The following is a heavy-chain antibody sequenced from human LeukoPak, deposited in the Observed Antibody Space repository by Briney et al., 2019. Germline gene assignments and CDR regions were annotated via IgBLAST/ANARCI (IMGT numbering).Heavy chain of an antibody. V-gene: IGHV4-61*08. Sequence: SETLSLTCTVSGGSISSGGYYWSWIRQHPGKGLEWIGYIYDSGSTNYNPSLKSRVTISVDTSKNQFSLKLSSVTAADTAVYYCARATWLPVGLYYYDSSGYYYYFDYWGQGTLVTVSS. J-gene: IGHJ4*02. CDR3: ARATWLPVGLYYYDSSGYYYYFDY. CDR2: IYDSGST. CDR1: GGSISSGGYY. D-gene: IGHD3-22*01.